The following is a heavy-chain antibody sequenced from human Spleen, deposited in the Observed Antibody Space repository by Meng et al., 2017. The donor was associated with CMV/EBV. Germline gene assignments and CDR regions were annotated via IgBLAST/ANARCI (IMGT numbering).Heavy chain of an antibody. CDR2: IKSDGSST. CDR3: ARGQWFGEPG. V-gene: IGHV3-74*01. J-gene: IGHJ4*02. CDR1: GFSFSTCW. D-gene: IGHD3-10*01. Sequence: GESLKISCAASGFSFSTCWMHWVRQAPGKGLMWVSRIKSDGSSTSYADSVKGRFTISRDNAKNTLYLQMNSLRAEDTAVYYCARGQWFGEPGGGPGTLVTVSS.